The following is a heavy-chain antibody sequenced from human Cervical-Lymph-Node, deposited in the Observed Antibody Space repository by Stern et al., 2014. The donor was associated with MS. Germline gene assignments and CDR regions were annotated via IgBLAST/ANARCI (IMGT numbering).Heavy chain of an antibody. J-gene: IGHJ4*02. CDR1: GFSFSRYA. Sequence: VQLVESGGCVVQPGRSLRLSCAASGFSFSRYAMHWVRQAPGKGLEWVALIWYDGSNPYYADSVTGRFTISRDNCKTTLYLQMNSLRAEDTAVYYCASAYSSSHYYFDSWGQGTLVTVSS. D-gene: IGHD6-13*01. CDR3: ASAYSSSHYYFDS. CDR2: IWYDGSNP. V-gene: IGHV3-33*01.